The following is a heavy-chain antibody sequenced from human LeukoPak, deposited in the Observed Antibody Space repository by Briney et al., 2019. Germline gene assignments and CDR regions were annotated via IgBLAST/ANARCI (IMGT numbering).Heavy chain of an antibody. CDR1: XXXLXXXX. Sequence: KXCCXXXXXXLXXXXMHWVRQAPGKGLEWMGGFDPEDGETIYAQKFQGRVTMTEDTSTDTAYMELSSLRSEDTAVYYCATRITGTQFDYWGQGTLVTVSS. J-gene: IGHJ4*02. V-gene: IGHV1-24*01. CDR2: FDPEDGET. D-gene: IGHD1-7*01. CDR3: ATRITGTQFDY.